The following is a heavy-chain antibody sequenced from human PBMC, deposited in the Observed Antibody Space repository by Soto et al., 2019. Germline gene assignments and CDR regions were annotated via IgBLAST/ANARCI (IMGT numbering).Heavy chain of an antibody. CDR3: ARLAAEYCSTTSCYSFIDY. Sequence: PGESLKISCKGSGYSFTRYWIGWVRQMPGKGLEWMGIIYPGDSDTRYSPSFQGQVTISVDKSISTAYLQWSSLKASDTAMYYCARLAAEYCSTTSCYSFIDYWGQGNLVTVSS. CDR2: IYPGDSDT. V-gene: IGHV5-51*01. CDR1: GYSFTRYW. J-gene: IGHJ4*02. D-gene: IGHD2-2*01.